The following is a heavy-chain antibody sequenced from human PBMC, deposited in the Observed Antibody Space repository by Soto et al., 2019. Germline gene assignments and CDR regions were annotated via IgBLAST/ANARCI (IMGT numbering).Heavy chain of an antibody. CDR3: AKDGPTVKDYYYGMDV. V-gene: IGHV3-30*18. J-gene: IGHJ6*02. CDR2: ISYDGSNK. CDR1: GFTFSSYG. D-gene: IGHD4-17*01. Sequence: QVQLVESGGGVVQPGRSLRLSCAASGFTFSSYGMHWVRQAPGKGLEWVAVISYDGSNKYYADSVKGRFTISRDNSQNTLYLQMNSLRAEDTAVYYCAKDGPTVKDYYYGMDVWGQGTTVTVSS.